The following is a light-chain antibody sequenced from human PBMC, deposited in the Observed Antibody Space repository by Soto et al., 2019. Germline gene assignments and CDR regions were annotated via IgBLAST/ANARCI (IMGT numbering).Light chain of an antibody. J-gene: IGKJ4*01. CDR2: GAS. Sequence: EIVLTQSPGTLSLSPGERATLSCRASQSVSSSYLAWYQQKPGQAPRLLIYGASSRATGIPDRCSGSGSGTDFTLTISRLAPEDFAVYYCQQDGSSPKLTFGGGTKVEIK. CDR1: QSVSSSY. CDR3: QQDGSSPKLT. V-gene: IGKV3-20*01.